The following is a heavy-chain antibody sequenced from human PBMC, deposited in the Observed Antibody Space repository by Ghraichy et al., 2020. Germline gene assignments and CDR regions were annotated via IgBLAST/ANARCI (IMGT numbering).Heavy chain of an antibody. J-gene: IGHJ3*02. Sequence: GGSLRLSCAASGFTFSSHYMTWVRQAPGKGLEWVANIKQDVSDTFYLDSVRGRFTISRDNAKNSLSLQMNSLRADDTAVYYCARESVLTGMGDDASDIWGQGTMVTVSP. D-gene: IGHD3-9*01. CDR3: ARESVLTGMGDDASDI. V-gene: IGHV3-7*03. CDR1: GFTFSSHY. CDR2: IKQDVSDT.